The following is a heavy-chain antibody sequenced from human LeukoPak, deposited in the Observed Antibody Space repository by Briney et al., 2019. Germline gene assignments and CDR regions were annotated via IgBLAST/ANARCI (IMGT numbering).Heavy chain of an antibody. V-gene: IGHV7-4-1*02. CDR3: AREKIVLMVRGLTYYYMDV. Sequence: ASVKVSCKASGYTFTSYAMNWVRQAPGQGLEWMGWINTNTGNPTYAQGFTGRFVFSLDTSVSTAYLQISSLRAEDTAVYYCAREKIVLMVRGLTYYYMDVWGKGTTVTVSS. CDR2: INTNTGNP. CDR1: GYTFTSYA. D-gene: IGHD2-8*01. J-gene: IGHJ6*03.